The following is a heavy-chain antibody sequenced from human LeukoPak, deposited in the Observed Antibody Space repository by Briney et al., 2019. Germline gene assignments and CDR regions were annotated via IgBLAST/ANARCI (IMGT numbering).Heavy chain of an antibody. CDR2: ISDRGTYI. D-gene: IGHD3/OR15-3a*01. J-gene: IGHJ6*03. V-gene: IGHV3-21*01. CDR1: GGSISSSSYY. Sequence: ETLSLTCTVSGGSISSSSYYWGWVRQAPGKGLEWVASISDRGTYIYYADSVKGRFTISRDNAKNSLYLQMNSLRAEDTAVYYCARAQWTAFDYYYYMDVWGKGTTVTVSS. CDR3: ARAQWTAFDYYYYMDV.